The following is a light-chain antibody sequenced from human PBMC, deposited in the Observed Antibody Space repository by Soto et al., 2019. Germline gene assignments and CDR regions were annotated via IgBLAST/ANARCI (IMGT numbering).Light chain of an antibody. CDR3: QQSYSVPQT. CDR2: DAS. CDR1: QSISSW. V-gene: IGKV1-5*01. J-gene: IGKJ1*01. Sequence: DIQMTQSPSTLSASVGDRVTITCRASQSISSWLAWYQQKPGKAPKLLIYDASSLESGVPSGFSGSGSGTEFTLPISSLQPDDFATYYCQQSYSVPQTFGQGTKVES.